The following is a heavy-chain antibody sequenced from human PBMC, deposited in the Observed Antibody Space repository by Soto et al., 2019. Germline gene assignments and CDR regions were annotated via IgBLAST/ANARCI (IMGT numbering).Heavy chain of an antibody. V-gene: IGHV3-23*01. D-gene: IGHD1-26*01. CDR3: AKERWEAYGMDV. CDR2: ISGSGGST. J-gene: IGHJ6*02. CDR1: GFTFSSYA. Sequence: EVQLLESGGGLVQPGGSLRLSCAASGFTFSSYAMSWVRQAPGKGLEWVSTISGSGGSTYYADSVKGRFTISRDNYKKTLYLQMNSLGAQDTAVYDCAKERWEAYGMDVWGQGTTVTVSS.